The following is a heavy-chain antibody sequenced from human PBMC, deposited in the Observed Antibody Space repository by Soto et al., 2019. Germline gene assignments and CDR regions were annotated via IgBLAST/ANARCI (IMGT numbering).Heavy chain of an antibody. D-gene: IGHD4-17*01. Sequence: SETLSLTCTVSGGSISSYYWSWIRQPPGKGLEWIGYIYYSGSTNYNPSLKSRVTISVDTSKNQFSLKLSSVTAADTAVYYCARGFGYGDYAGNAFDIWGQGTMVTVSS. CDR3: ARGFGYGDYAGNAFDI. CDR2: IYYSGST. V-gene: IGHV4-59*01. CDR1: GGSISSYY. J-gene: IGHJ3*02.